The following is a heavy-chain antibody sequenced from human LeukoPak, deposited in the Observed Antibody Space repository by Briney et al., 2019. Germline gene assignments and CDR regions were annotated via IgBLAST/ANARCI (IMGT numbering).Heavy chain of an antibody. CDR1: GGSISGYY. V-gene: IGHV4-59*08. CDR3: VRHPWRMGSRDYNFDD. D-gene: IGHD3-16*01. J-gene: IGHJ4*02. CDR2: ICYSGST. Sequence: PSETLSLTCTVSGGSISGYYWSWIRQPPGKGLEWIGHICYSGSTNYNPSLKSRVTISVDTSKNQFSLKMTSVTAADTAVYYCVRHPWRMGSRDYNFDDWGQGTLVTVSS.